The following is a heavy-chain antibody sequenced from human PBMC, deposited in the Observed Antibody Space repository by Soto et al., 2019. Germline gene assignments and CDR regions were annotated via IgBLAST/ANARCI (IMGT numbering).Heavy chain of an antibody. Sequence: ASVKVSCKTSGYTFSSDGISWVRQAPGQGLEWMGWISAYNGNTNYAQKLQGRVTMTTDTSTSTAYMELRSLRSDDTAVYYCARANDYIWGSYRYYFDYWGQGTLVTVSS. V-gene: IGHV1-18*01. J-gene: IGHJ4*02. CDR1: GYTFSSDG. D-gene: IGHD3-16*02. CDR3: ARANDYIWGSYRYYFDY. CDR2: ISAYNGNT.